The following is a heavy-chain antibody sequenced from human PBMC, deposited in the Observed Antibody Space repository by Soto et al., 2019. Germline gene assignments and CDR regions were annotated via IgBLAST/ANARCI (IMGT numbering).Heavy chain of an antibody. V-gene: IGHV3-30*18. J-gene: IGHJ4*02. CDR3: AKGTGGFGPYYFDY. Sequence: PGGSLRLSCAASGFTFSSYGMHWVRQAPGKGLEWVAVISYDGSNKYYADSVKGRFTISRDNSKNTLYLQMNSLRAEDTAVYYCAKGTGGFGPYYFDYWGQGTLVTVSS. CDR1: GFTFSSYG. D-gene: IGHD3-10*01. CDR2: ISYDGSNK.